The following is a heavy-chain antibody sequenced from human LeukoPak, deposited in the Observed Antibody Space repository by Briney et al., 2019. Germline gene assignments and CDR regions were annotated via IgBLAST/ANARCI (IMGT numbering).Heavy chain of an antibody. Sequence: SETLSLTCTVSGGSISSYYWSWIRQPPGKGLEWIGYIYYSGSTNYNPSLKSRVTISVDTSKNQFFLKLSSVTAADTAVYYCARGGVLKSVDYWGQGTLVTVSS. CDR2: IYYSGST. D-gene: IGHD3-16*01. CDR3: ARGGVLKSVDY. CDR1: GGSISSYY. V-gene: IGHV4-59*01. J-gene: IGHJ4*02.